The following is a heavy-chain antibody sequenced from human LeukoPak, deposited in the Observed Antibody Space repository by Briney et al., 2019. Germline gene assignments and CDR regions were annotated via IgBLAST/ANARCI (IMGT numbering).Heavy chain of an antibody. Sequence: PGGSLRLSCAASGFTFSSYEMNWDRQAPGKGLEWVSYISSGGSTIYYADSVKGRFTISRDNAKSSLYLQMNSLRVEDTAVYYCARRKADDYWGQGTLFTVSS. CDR1: GFTFSSYE. D-gene: IGHD2-15*01. J-gene: IGHJ4*02. V-gene: IGHV3-48*03. CDR3: ARRKADDY. CDR2: ISSGGSTI.